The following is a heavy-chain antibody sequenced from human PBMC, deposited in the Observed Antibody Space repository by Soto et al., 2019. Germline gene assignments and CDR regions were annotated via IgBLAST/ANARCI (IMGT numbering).Heavy chain of an antibody. D-gene: IGHD4-17*01. CDR1: GNTLSGLP. V-gene: IGHV1-24*01. CDR2: LDYEEGER. CDR3: AAGVTTFDY. J-gene: IGHJ4*02. Sequence: ASVKVSCKVSGNTLSGLPMHWVRQVPGKGLEWMGSLDYEEGERNFAHRFQGRVTVTEDTSTDTAYMDLSGLKSEDTAVYYCAAGVTTFDYWGQGTLVTVSS.